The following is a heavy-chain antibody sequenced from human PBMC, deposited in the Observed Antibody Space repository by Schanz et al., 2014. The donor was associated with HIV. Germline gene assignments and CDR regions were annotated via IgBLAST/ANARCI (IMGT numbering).Heavy chain of an antibody. CDR1: GYTFTSYD. V-gene: IGHV1-8*01. CDR3: ARRGLVGATLYYYYYGMDV. J-gene: IGHJ6*02. Sequence: QVQLVQSGAEVKSPGASVKVSCEASGYTFTSYDINWVRQATGQGLEWMGWMNPNSGNTGYAQKFQGRVTMTRNTSISTAYMELSSLRSEDTAVYYCARRGLVGATLYYYYYGMDVWGQGTTVTVSS. CDR2: MNPNSGNT. D-gene: IGHD1-26*01.